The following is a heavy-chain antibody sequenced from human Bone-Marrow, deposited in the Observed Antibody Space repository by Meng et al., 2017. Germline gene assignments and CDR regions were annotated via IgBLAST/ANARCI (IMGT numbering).Heavy chain of an antibody. Sequence: QVQSQQGGSEPLKPSEHRSLTCVVSGGSFSDYYWSWIRQPPGKGLEWIGEINHSGSTNYNPSLESRATISVDTSQNNLSLKLSSVTAADSAVYYCARGPTTMAHDFDYWGQGTLVTVSS. V-gene: IGHV4-34*01. D-gene: IGHD4-11*01. CDR3: ARGPTTMAHDFDY. CDR2: INHSGST. J-gene: IGHJ4*02. CDR1: GGSFSDYY.